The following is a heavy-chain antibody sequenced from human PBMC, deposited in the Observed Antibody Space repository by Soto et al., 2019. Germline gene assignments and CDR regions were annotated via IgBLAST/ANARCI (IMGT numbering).Heavy chain of an antibody. V-gene: IGHV4-39*01. Sequence: SETLSLTCTVSGRTFSINADFWYLAWIRQPPGKGLEWIGSIDYGGNTYYNPPLKHRVIISTDTSKNQFYLNVNSVTAEDTAVYYCARRRASDYGGNNNPYYFDYWGQGTLVTVSS. D-gene: IGHD4-17*01. CDR3: ARRRASDYGGNNNPYYFDY. J-gene: IGHJ4*02. CDR1: GRTFSINADF. CDR2: IDYGGNT.